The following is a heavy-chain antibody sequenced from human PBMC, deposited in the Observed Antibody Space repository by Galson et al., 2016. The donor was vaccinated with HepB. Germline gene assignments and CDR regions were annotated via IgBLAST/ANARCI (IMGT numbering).Heavy chain of an antibody. CDR3: AREESIAARFRYQPNQIRGKNYFDY. D-gene: IGHD6-6*01. Sequence: SLRLSCAVSGFTFSSYGMHWVRQAPGMGLEWVAVIWYDGSNKYYADSVKGRFTISRDNSNNTLYLQMNSLRAEDTAVYYCAREESIAARFRYQPNQIRGKNYFDYWGPGTLATVSP. CDR1: GFTFSSYG. J-gene: IGHJ4*02. V-gene: IGHV3-33*01. CDR2: IWYDGSNK.